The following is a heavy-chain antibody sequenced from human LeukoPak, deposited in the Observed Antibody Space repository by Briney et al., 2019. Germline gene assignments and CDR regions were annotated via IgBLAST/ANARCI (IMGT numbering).Heavy chain of an antibody. D-gene: IGHD2-15*01. CDR2: AHFSGTT. CDR3: ARGSPVPDS. J-gene: IGHJ4*02. Sequence: SETLSLTLTVPGGSISTYYWSGIRQPPGKGLKSIGSAHFSGTTDYNRSLRSRVTNSLDTSKSQFSLTLSYRTAADTDVYCCARGSPVPDSWGQGTLVTVSS. CDR1: GGSISTYY. V-gene: IGHV4-59*01.